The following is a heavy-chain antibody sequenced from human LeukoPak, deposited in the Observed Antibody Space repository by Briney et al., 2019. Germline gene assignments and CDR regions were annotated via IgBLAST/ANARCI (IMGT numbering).Heavy chain of an antibody. CDR1: GYTFTGEG. D-gene: IGHD1-14*01. CDR2: ISAYNGNT. CDR3: VRVMEPNENWFHP. J-gene: IGHJ5*02. V-gene: IGHV1-18*01. Sequence: ASVKVSCKASGYTFTGEGISWVRQAPGQGLEWMGWISAYNGNTNYAQKLQGRVTMTTDTSTSTAYMELRSLRSDDTAVYYCVRVMEPNENWFHPWGQGTLVTVSS.